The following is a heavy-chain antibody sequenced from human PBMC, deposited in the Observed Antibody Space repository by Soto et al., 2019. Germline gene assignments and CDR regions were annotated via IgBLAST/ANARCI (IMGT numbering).Heavy chain of an antibody. Sequence: LQLQESGPGVVKPSETLSLACSVSGGSIRSNDYFWGWGRQPPGKGLEWIASIYSNGGTYDSPSLKSRATVSIDTCKNQFFRTVRSVTAADTAVYYCASFLVGATARNDFDSWGQGTLVTISS. V-gene: IGHV4-39*01. CDR2: IYSNGGT. J-gene: IGHJ4*02. D-gene: IGHD2-8*02. CDR1: GGSIRSNDYF. CDR3: ASFLVGATARNDFDS.